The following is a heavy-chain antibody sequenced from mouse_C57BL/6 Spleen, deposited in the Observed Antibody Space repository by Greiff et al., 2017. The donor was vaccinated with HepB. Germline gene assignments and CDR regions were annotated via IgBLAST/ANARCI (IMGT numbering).Heavy chain of an antibody. CDR3: ARGDYDRAMDY. CDR1: GFTFSDYY. J-gene: IGHJ4*01. V-gene: IGHV5-12*01. CDR2: ISNGGGST. Sequence: EVKLMESGGGLVQPGGSLKLSCAASGFTFSDYYMYWVRQTPEKRLEWVAYISNGGGSTYYPDTVKGRFTISRDNAKNTLYLQMSRLKSEDTAMYYCARGDYDRAMDYWGQGTSVTVSS. D-gene: IGHD2-4*01.